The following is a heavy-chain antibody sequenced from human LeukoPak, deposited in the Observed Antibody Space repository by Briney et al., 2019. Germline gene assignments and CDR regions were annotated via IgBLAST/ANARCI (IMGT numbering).Heavy chain of an antibody. V-gene: IGHV4-4*07. Sequence: SETLSLTCTVSGGSISSYYWSWIRQPAGKGLEWIGRIYTSGSTNYNPSLKSRVTMSVHTSKNQFSLKLSSVTAADTAVYYCARGAVVVINSYWYFDLWGRGTLVTVSS. CDR2: IYTSGST. CDR1: GGSISSYY. J-gene: IGHJ2*01. D-gene: IGHD3-22*01. CDR3: ARGAVVVINSYWYFDL.